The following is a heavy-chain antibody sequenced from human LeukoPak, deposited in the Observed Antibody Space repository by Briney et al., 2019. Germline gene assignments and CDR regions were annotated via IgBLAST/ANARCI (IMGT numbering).Heavy chain of an antibody. J-gene: IGHJ1*01. Sequence: PSETLSLTCSVSGDSVSRSDSYWDWIRQPPGKRLEWIGTIYYSGRTYYSPSLKSRVTMSVDPSNNQFSLTLSSVTAADTAVYYCARRRYYDGSGYLEWGKGTRLSVSS. CDR3: ARRRYYDGSGYLE. V-gene: IGHV4-39*01. CDR1: GDSVSRSDSY. D-gene: IGHD3-22*01. CDR2: IYYSGRT.